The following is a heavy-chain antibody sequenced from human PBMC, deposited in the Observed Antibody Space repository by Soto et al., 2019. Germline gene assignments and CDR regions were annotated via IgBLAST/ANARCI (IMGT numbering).Heavy chain of an antibody. V-gene: IGHV1-18*01. CDR2: ISTYSGDT. Sequence: QVQLVQSGAEVKKPGASVKVSCKASGYTFTSYVISWVRQAPGQGLEWMGWISTYSGDTNYAQNLQGRVTMTTDTSTSTAYMELMSLRSDDTAVYYCARDEACSSTRCYQWRSGDWFDPWGQGTWVTVSS. J-gene: IGHJ5*02. CDR1: GYTFTSYV. D-gene: IGHD2-2*01. CDR3: ARDEACSSTRCYQWRSGDWFDP.